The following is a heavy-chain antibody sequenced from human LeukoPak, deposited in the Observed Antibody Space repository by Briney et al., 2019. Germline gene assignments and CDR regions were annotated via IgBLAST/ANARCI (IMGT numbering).Heavy chain of an antibody. D-gene: IGHD3-10*01. CDR2: IRSKANSYAT. Sequence: GGSLRLSCAASGFTFSGSAMHWVRQASGKGLEWVGRIRSKANSYATAYAASVKGRFTISREDSKNTAYLQMNSLKTEDTAVYYCTRHGLLDYYGSGSYYPNAYYYGMDVWGQGTTVTVSS. V-gene: IGHV3-73*01. CDR3: TRHGLLDYYGSGSYYPNAYYYGMDV. CDR1: GFTFSGSA. J-gene: IGHJ6*02.